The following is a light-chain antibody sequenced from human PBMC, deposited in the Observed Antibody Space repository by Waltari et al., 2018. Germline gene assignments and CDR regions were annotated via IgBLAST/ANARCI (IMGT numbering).Light chain of an antibody. J-gene: IGKJ3*01. Sequence: DIVITQSQASLPGSLGERTTINCKSSQSVLHSSNKKNYLGWYKQKAGQPPKLLIYWASTRESGVPDRFSGSGSGTDFTLTISSLQAEDVAVYYCQQYYSLPFTFGPGTKVDIK. CDR1: QSVLHSSNKKNY. CDR2: WAS. V-gene: IGKV4-1*01. CDR3: QQYYSLPFT.